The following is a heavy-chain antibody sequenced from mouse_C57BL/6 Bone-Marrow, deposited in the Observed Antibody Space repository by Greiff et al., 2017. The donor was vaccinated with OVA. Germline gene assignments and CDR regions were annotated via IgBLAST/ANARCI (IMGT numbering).Heavy chain of an antibody. V-gene: IGHV1-9*01. Sequence: VKLQESGDELMKPGASAKLSCKTTGYTFTGYWIEWVKQRPGQGLEWIGEILLGSGSTNYNEKIKGKATFTADTSSNTGYMQPSSQTTEDSAIYYCERGGFAYWGKGTLVTVSA. CDR2: ILLGSGST. J-gene: IGHJ3*01. CDR1: GYTFTGYW. CDR3: ERGGFAY.